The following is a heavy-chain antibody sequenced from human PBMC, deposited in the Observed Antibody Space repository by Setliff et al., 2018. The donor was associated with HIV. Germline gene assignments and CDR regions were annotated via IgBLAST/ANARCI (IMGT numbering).Heavy chain of an antibody. Sequence: GGSLRLSCIASGFSLSTYSMNWVRQAPGKGLEWISYISSDSRTTYYADSVRGRFTISRDDAKTSLYLQMNSLRAEDTAVYYCAREALSRDGYSYFDYWGQGTLVTVSS. J-gene: IGHJ4*02. CDR2: ISSDSRTT. D-gene: IGHD5-12*01. CDR1: GFSLSTYS. CDR3: AREALSRDGYSYFDY. V-gene: IGHV3-48*01.